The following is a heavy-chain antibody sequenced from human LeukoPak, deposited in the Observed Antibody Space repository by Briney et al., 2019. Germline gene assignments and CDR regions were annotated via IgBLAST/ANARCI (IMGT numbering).Heavy chain of an antibody. CDR2: INCNIGSI. J-gene: IGHJ4*02. CDR3: AKASSFFYDSSGPLN. D-gene: IGHD3-22*01. V-gene: IGHV3-9*01. CDR1: GFTFDDYA. Sequence: GRSLRLSCAASGFTFDDYAMHCVRQAPGKGLERGSGINCNIGSIGSVDSVKGRFTISRDNAKNSLYLQMNSLRAEDTALYYCAKASSFFYDSSGPLNWGQGTQVTVSS.